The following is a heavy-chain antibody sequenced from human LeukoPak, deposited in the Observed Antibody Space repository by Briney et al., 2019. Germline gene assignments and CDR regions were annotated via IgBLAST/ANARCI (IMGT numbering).Heavy chain of an antibody. CDR1: GFTFDDYG. Sequence: GGSLRLSCAASGFTFDDYGMSWVRQAPGKGLEWVSGINWNGGSTGYADSVKGRFTISRDNAKNSLYLQMNSLRAEDTAVYYCARDIGSSWYFDYWGQGTLVTVSS. CDR2: INWNGGST. D-gene: IGHD6-13*01. J-gene: IGHJ4*02. V-gene: IGHV3-20*04. CDR3: ARDIGSSWYFDY.